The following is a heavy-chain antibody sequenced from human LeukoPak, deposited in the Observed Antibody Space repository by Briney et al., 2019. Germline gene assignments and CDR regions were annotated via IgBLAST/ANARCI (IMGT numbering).Heavy chain of an antibody. CDR3: ARGTYGGLPTSYYYYYMDV. V-gene: IGHV1-2*02. CDR2: INPNSGGT. J-gene: IGHJ6*03. Sequence: AASVKVSCKASGYTFTGYYMHWVRQAPGQGLEWMGWINPNSGGTNYAQKFQGRATMTRDTSITTAYLELSRLRSDDTAVYYCARGTYGGLPTSYYYYYMDVWGKGTTVTISS. CDR1: GYTFTGYY. D-gene: IGHD4-23*01.